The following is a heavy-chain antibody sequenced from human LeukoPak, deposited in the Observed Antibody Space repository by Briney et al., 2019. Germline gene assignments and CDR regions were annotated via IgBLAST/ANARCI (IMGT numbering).Heavy chain of an antibody. J-gene: IGHJ4*02. D-gene: IGHD4-11*01. CDR3: ALQGDYFDY. Sequence: PGGSLRLSCAASGFTFSSYSMNWVRQAPGKGLEWVSSISSSSSYIHYADSVKGRFTISRDNAKNSLYLQMNSLRAEDTAVYYCALQGDYFDYWGQGTLVTVSS. V-gene: IGHV3-21*01. CDR1: GFTFSSYS. CDR2: ISSSSSYI.